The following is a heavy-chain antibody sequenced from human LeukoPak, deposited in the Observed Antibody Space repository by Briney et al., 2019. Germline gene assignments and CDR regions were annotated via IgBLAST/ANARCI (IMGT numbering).Heavy chain of an antibody. J-gene: IGHJ6*03. Sequence: ASVKVSCKASGGTFSSYAISWVRQAPGQGLEWMGMINPSDGATTFAQKFQGRVSMTRDMSTTTVYMNLRSLRSEDPAFYFCARVRRGGLRGCFGVLFASYYTYYYMDVWGGGTTVTVSS. CDR1: GGTFSSYA. V-gene: IGHV1-46*01. CDR2: INPSDGAT. D-gene: IGHD3-16*01. CDR3: ARVRRGGLRGCFGVLFASYYTYYYMDV.